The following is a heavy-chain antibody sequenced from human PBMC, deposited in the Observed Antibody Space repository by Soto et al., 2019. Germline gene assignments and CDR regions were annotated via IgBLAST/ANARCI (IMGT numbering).Heavy chain of an antibody. CDR1: GYSFTDYW. CDR2: IYPGDSDT. V-gene: IGHV5-51*01. D-gene: IGHD6-13*01. J-gene: IGHJ6*02. CDR3: ARTAAAGKYYYGVDV. Sequence: GESLKISCKASGYSFTDYWIGWVRQMPGKGLEWMGIIYPGDSDTKYSPSFQGQVTMSADKSISTAYLQWNSLKASDTAIYYCARTAAAGKYYYGVDVWGQGTTVTVSS.